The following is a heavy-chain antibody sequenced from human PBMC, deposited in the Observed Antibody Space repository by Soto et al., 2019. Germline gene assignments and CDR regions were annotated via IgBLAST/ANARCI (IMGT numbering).Heavy chain of an antibody. CDR2: ITPLFGTA. V-gene: IGHV1-69*01. CDR1: GGTFSSYA. Sequence: QVQLVQSGAEVKKPGSSVKVSCKASGGTFSSYAISWVRQAPGQGLECMGGITPLFGTANYAQKFQGRVTITADESTSTANMELSRLRSEDTAVYYCARVSSTRIDYGDYKPYWYVDLWGRGTLVTVSS. J-gene: IGHJ2*01. CDR3: ARVSSTRIDYGDYKPYWYVDL. D-gene: IGHD4-17*01.